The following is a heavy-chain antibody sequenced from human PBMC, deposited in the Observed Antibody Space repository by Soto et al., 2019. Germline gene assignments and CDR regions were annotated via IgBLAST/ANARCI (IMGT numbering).Heavy chain of an antibody. D-gene: IGHD3-16*01. CDR2: IYYSGST. J-gene: IGHJ4*02. V-gene: IGHV4-30-4*01. CDR1: GGSISSGDYY. Sequence: SETLSLTCTVSGGSISSGDYYWSWIRQPPGKGLEWIGYIYYSGSTYYNPSLKSRVTISVDTSKNQFSLKLSSVTAADTAVYYCAFWGTAPRVFDYWGQGTLVTVSS. CDR3: AFWGTAPRVFDY.